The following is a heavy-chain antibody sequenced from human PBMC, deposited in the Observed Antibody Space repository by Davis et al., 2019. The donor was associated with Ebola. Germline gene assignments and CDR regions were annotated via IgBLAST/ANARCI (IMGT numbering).Heavy chain of an antibody. CDR2: IYYSGST. Sequence: SETLSLTCTVSGGSISSYYWGWIRQPPGKGLKWIGSIYYSGSTYYNPSLKSRVTISVDTSKNQFSLKLSSVTAADTAVYYCARARVVVVAATEVYYYYGMDVWGQGTTVTVSS. CDR1: GGSISSYY. D-gene: IGHD2-15*01. J-gene: IGHJ6*02. CDR3: ARARVVVVAATEVYYYYGMDV. V-gene: IGHV4-39*01.